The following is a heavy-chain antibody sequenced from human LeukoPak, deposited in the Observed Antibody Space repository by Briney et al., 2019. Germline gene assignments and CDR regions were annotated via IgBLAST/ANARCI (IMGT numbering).Heavy chain of an antibody. D-gene: IGHD2-2*03. CDR2: ISGSGGST. CDR1: GFTFSSYA. Sequence: HAGGSLRPSCAASGFTFSSYAMSWVRQAPGKGLEWVSAISGSGGSTYYADSVKGRFTISRDNSKNTLYLQMNSLGAEGTAVYYCAKVLDIGDVFDIWGQGTMVTVSS. CDR3: AKVLDIGDVFDI. J-gene: IGHJ3*02. V-gene: IGHV3-23*01.